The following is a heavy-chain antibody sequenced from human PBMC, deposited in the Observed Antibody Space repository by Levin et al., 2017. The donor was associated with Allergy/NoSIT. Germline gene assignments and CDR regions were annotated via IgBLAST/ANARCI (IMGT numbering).Heavy chain of an antibody. CDR2: ISGSGGST. CDR1: GFTFSSYA. J-gene: IGHJ3*01. V-gene: IGHV3-23*01. Sequence: LSLTCAASGFTFSSYALTWVRQAPGKGLEWVSVISGSGGSTYYADSVKGRFTISRDNSKNTLYLQMNSLRAGDTAVYYCARETPMFDFWGQGTMVTVSS. CDR3: ARETPMFDF.